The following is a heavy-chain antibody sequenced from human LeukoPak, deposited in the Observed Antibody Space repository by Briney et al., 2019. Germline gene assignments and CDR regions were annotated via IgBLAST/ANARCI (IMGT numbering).Heavy chain of an antibody. Sequence: GGSLRLSCAASGFTFSSCAMSWVSQAPGKGLEWVSAISAGGGGSTYYADSVKGRFTISRDNSKNPLYLQMNSLRAEDTAVYYCAYCGGDCYTRLHFWGQGTLVTVSS. V-gene: IGHV3-23*01. D-gene: IGHD2-21*02. CDR1: GFTFSSCA. J-gene: IGHJ4*02. CDR2: ISAGGGGST. CDR3: AYCGGDCYTRLHF.